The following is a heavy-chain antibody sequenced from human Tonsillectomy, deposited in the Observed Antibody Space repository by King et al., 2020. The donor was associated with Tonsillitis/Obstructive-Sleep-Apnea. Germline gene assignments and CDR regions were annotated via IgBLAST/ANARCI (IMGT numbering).Heavy chain of an antibody. D-gene: IGHD1-14*01. Sequence: VKMIEYGGGLVQNGGSLRLSCAASGFTFSSYAMSWVRQAPGKGLEWVSAISGSGGSTYYADSVKGRFTISRDNSKNTLYLQMNSLRAEDTAVYYCAKGGTFSDYWGQGTLVTVSS. CDR1: GFTFSSYA. V-gene: IGHV3-23*01. CDR2: ISGSGGST. CDR3: AKGGTFSDY. J-gene: IGHJ4*02.